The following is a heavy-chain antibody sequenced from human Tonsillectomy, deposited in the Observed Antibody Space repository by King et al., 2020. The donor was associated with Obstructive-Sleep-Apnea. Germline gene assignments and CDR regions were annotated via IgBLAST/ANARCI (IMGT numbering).Heavy chain of an antibody. CDR3: ARGSPYYFDY. CDR1: GGSISSDGYY. J-gene: IGHJ4*02. D-gene: IGHD3-10*01. CDR2: IYYSGST. Sequence: QLQESGPGLVKPSQTLSLTCIFSGGSISSDGYYWSWIRQHPGKGREWVAYIYYSGSTYYNPSLKSRVTISVDTSKNQLSLKLSSMTAADTAVYYCARGSPYYFDYWGQGTLVTVSS. V-gene: IGHV4-31*03.